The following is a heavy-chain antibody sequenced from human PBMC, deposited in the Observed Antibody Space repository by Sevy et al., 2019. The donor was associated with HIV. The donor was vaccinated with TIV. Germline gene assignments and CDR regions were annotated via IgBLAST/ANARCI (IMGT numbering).Heavy chain of an antibody. CDR3: TRVRSFGFEY. J-gene: IGHJ4*02. V-gene: IGHV1-46*01. Sequence: ASVKVSCKAAGYNFTSYYIHWVRQAPGQGLEWMGIITPSGDTTTYSQKFPGRVTMTSDTSTSTVYMELSSLRYDDTAVYYCTRVRSFGFEYWGQGTLVTVSS. D-gene: IGHD3-16*01. CDR2: ITPSGDTT. CDR1: GYNFTSYY.